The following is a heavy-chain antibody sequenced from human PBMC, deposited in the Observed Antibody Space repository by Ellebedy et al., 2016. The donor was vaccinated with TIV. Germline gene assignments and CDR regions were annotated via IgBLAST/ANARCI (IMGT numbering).Heavy chain of an antibody. CDR1: GFTFSSYG. J-gene: IGHJ6*03. Sequence: GESLKISCAASGFTFSSYGMHWVRQAPGKGLEWVAVIWYDGSNKYYADSVKGRFTISRDNSKNTLYLQMNSLRAEDTAVYYCARGGYSNYNYYYYMDVWGKGTTVTVSS. CDR2: IWYDGSNK. CDR3: ARGGYSNYNYYYYMDV. V-gene: IGHV3-33*01. D-gene: IGHD4-11*01.